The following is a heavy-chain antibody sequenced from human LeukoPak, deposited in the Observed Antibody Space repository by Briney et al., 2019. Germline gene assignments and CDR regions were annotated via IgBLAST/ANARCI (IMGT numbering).Heavy chain of an antibody. CDR2: IYTSGST. D-gene: IGHD6-13*01. Sequence: SETLSLTCTVSGGSISSYYRSWIRQPAGKGLEWIGHIYTSGSTNYNPSLKSRVTMSVDTSKNQFSLKLSSVTAADTAVYYCARDAPRPDSSSWYAAFDIWGQGTMVTVSS. J-gene: IGHJ3*02. CDR1: GGSISSYY. CDR3: ARDAPRPDSSSWYAAFDI. V-gene: IGHV4-4*07.